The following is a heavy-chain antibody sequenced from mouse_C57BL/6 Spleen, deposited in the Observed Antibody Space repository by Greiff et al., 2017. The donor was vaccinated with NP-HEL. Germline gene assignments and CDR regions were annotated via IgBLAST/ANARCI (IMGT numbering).Heavy chain of an antibody. J-gene: IGHJ2*01. Sequence: QVQLKQPGAELVKPGASVKLSCKASGYTFTSYWMHWVKQRPGQGLEWIGMIHPNSGSTNYNEKFKSKATLTVDKSSSTAYMQLSSLTSEDSAVYYCARRDYWGFDYWGQGTTLTVSS. V-gene: IGHV1-64*01. CDR2: IHPNSGST. CDR3: ARRDYWGFDY. CDR1: GYTFTSYW. D-gene: IGHD1-1*01.